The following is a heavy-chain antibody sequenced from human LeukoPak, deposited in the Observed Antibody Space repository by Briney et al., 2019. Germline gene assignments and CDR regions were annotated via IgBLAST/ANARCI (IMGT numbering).Heavy chain of an antibody. CDR2: ISYDGSNK. V-gene: IGHV3-30-3*01. CDR3: ARGVPQAYCGGDCYSYFDY. CDR1: GFTFSSYA. Sequence: GGSLRLSCAASGFTFSSYAVHWVRQAPGKGLEWVAVISYDGSNKYYADSVKGRFTISRDNSKNTLYLQMNSLRAEDTAVYYCARGVPQAYCGGDCYSYFDYWGQGTLVTVSS. J-gene: IGHJ4*02. D-gene: IGHD2-21*02.